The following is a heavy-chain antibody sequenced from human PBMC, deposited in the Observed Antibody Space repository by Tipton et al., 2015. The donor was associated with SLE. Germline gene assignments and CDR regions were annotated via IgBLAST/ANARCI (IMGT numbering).Heavy chain of an antibody. CDR2: IYYSGST. V-gene: IGHV4-59*11. CDR3: ARGVLDF. J-gene: IGHJ4*02. CDR1: GDSISGHY. Sequence: TLSLTCTVSGDSISGHYWSWIRQSPGKGLEWIGYIYYSGSTNYNPSLKSRVTISVDTSKNQFSLNLRSVTAADTAVYYCARGVLDFWGQGTLVTVSS.